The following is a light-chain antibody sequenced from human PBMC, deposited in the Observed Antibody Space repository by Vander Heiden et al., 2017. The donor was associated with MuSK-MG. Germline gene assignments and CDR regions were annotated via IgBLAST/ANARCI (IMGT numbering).Light chain of an antibody. CDR1: KLGDKY. CDR2: QDS. J-gene: IGLJ2*01. CDR3: QAWDSSTAV. Sequence: YELTQPPSVSVSPGQTASITCSGDKLGDKYACWYQQKPGQSPVLAIYQDSKRPSGIPERFSGSNSGNTATLTISGTQAMDEADYYCQAWDSSTAVFGGGTKLTVL. V-gene: IGLV3-1*01.